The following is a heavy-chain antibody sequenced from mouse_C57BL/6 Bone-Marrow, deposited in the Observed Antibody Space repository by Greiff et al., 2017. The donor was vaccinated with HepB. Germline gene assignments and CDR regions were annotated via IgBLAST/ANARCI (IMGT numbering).Heavy chain of an antibody. J-gene: IGHJ3*01. CDR2: IHPNSGST. CDR3: AREMITARAY. Sequence: VQLQQPGAELVKPGASVKLSCKASGYTFTSYWMHWVKQRPGQGLEWIGMIHPNSGSTNYNEKFKSKATLTVDESSSTAYMQLSSLTSEDSAVYYCAREMITARAYWGQGTLVTVSA. D-gene: IGHD2-4*01. V-gene: IGHV1-64*01. CDR1: GYTFTSYW.